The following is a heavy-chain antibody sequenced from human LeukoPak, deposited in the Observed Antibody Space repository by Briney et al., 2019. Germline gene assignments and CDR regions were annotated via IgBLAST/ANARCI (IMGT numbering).Heavy chain of an antibody. CDR3: ARRPSSGWYDY. Sequence: GESLKISRKGSGYSFSTYWIGWVRQMPGKGLEWMGIIYPGDSDTTYSPSFQGQVTISADKFITTAYLQWSSLKASDTAMYYCARRPSSGWYDYWGQGTLVTVSS. CDR1: GYSFSTYW. V-gene: IGHV5-51*01. CDR2: IYPGDSDT. D-gene: IGHD6-19*01. J-gene: IGHJ4*02.